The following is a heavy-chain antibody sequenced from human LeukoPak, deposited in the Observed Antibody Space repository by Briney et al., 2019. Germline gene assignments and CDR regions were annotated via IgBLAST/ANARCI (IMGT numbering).Heavy chain of an antibody. CDR2: ISGSGGGT. D-gene: IGHD3-10*01. V-gene: IGHV3-23*01. Sequence: GGSLRLSCAVSGITLSNYGMSWVRQAPGKGLEWVAGISGSGGGTNYADSVKGRFTISRDNPKNTLYLQMHSLRAEDTAVYFCAKRGVVVRVILVGFHKEATYFDSWGQGALVAVSS. CDR1: GITLSNYG. CDR3: AKRGVVVRVILVGFHKEATYFDS. J-gene: IGHJ4*02.